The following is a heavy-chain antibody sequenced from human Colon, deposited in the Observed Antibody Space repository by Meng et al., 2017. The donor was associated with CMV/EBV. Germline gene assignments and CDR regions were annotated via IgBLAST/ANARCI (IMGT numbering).Heavy chain of an antibody. J-gene: IGHJ4*02. Sequence: GSLRLSCAASGFNFSNYWMSWVRQAPGKGLEWVANIKYDGSETHYVDSLKGRITISRDNAKNSLFLQINSLRPEDTAVFFCARFGVNKPFDYWGQGTLVTVSS. CDR3: ARFGVNKPFDY. D-gene: IGHD3-10*01. CDR2: IKYDGSET. V-gene: IGHV3-7*01. CDR1: GFNFSNYW.